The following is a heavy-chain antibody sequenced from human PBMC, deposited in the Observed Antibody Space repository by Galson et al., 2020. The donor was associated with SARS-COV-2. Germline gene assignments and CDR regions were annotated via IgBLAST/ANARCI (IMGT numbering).Heavy chain of an antibody. Sequence: SETLSLTCSVSGDSISSDDFYWSWIRQPPGKGLEWIGYIYHSGSTLYNPSLKSRVTMSIDTYKNQFSLKLNSVTAADTAVYYCASISLAGDFLTFDFWGQGTLVTVSS. V-gene: IGHV4-30-4*08. CDR1: GDSISSDDFY. CDR3: ASISLAGDFLTFDF. D-gene: IGHD3-9*01. CDR2: IYHSGST. J-gene: IGHJ4*02.